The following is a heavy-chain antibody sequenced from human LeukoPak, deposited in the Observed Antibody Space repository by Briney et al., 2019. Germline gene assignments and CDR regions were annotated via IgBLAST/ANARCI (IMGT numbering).Heavy chain of an antibody. Sequence: HPGRSLRLSCAASGFTFSSYGMHWVRQAPGKGLEWVAIISYDGSNKYYADSVKGRFTISRDNSKNTLYLQMNSLRAEDTAVYYCARDNGENYHTAFDYWGQGTLVTVSS. J-gene: IGHJ4*02. CDR3: ARDNGENYHTAFDY. CDR1: GFTFSSYG. D-gene: IGHD2-8*01. V-gene: IGHV3-30*03. CDR2: ISYDGSNK.